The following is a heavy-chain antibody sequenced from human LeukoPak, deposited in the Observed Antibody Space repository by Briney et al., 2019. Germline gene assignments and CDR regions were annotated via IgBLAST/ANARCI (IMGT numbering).Heavy chain of an antibody. D-gene: IGHD2-15*01. V-gene: IGHV3-21*01. CDR1: GFTFSSYG. CDR3: ARDSGVGPCLFCSGFDI. J-gene: IGHJ3*02. Sequence: GGSLRLSCVASGFTFSSYGMSWVRQAPGKGLEWVSSISTSSSYIYYADSVKGRFTISRDNAKNSLSLQINSLRAEDTAVYYCARDSGVGPCLFCSGFDIWGQGTMVTVSS. CDR2: ISTSSSYI.